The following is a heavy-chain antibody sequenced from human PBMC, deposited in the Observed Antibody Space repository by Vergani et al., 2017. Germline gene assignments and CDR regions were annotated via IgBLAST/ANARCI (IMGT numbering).Heavy chain of an antibody. CDR1: GYTFTSYG. V-gene: IGHV1-18*01. CDR2: ISAYNGNT. CDR3: AGGXRRREWFGEFLFDY. J-gene: IGHJ4*02. D-gene: IGHD3-10*01. Sequence: QVQLVQSGAEVKKPGASVKVSCKASGYTFTSYGISWVRQAPGQGLEWMGWISAYNGNTNYAQKLQGRVTMTTDTSTSTAYMELRSLRSDDTAVYYCAGGXRRREWFGEFLFDYWGQGTLVTVSS.